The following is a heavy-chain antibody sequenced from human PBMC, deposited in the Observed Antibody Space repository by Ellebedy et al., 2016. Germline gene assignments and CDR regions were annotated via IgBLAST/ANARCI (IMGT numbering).Heavy chain of an antibody. CDR1: GFTFSSYW. V-gene: IGHV3-74*01. CDR3: ARGSYYGMDV. CDR2: IKSDGSTP. J-gene: IGHJ6*02. Sequence: GGSLRLSCTASGFTFSSYWMHWVRQAPGKGLVWVSRIKSDGSTPNYADSVKGRLTISRDNAKNTLYLQMNSLRAEDTATYYCARGSYYGMDVWGQGTAVTVSS.